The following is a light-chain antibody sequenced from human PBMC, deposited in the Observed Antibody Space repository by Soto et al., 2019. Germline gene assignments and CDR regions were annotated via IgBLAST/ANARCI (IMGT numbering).Light chain of an antibody. CDR2: GAS. CDR1: QSVSTSY. J-gene: IGKJ4*01. V-gene: IGKV3-20*01. CDR3: QQYGSSPLT. Sequence: EIVLTQSPGTLSSPPGERTTLSCRANQSVSTSYFAWYQQKPGQTPRLLIYGASSRATGIPDRFSASRSGTDFTLTISRLEPEDFAVYYYQQYGSSPLTFGGGTKVEIK.